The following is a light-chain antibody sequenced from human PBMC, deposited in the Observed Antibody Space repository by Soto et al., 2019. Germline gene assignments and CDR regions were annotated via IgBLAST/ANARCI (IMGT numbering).Light chain of an antibody. CDR1: QSISSW. CDR3: QQLLSYPIT. J-gene: IGKJ5*01. CDR2: KAS. Sequence: DIQMTQSPSTLAASLGDRVTITCRASQSISSWLAWYQQKPGKAPKLLIYKASSLESGVPLSFRGSGSGTSFTLTISSLQPEDFATYYCQQLLSYPITFGQGTRLEIK. V-gene: IGKV1-5*03.